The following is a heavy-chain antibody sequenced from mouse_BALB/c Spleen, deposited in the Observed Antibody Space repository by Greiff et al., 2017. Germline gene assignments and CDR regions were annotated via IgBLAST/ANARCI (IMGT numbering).Heavy chain of an antibody. D-gene: IGHD2-5*01. J-gene: IGHJ3*01. CDR2: ISNGGGST. CDR1: GFTFSSYT. Sequence: EVQVVESGGGLVQPGGSLKLSCAASGFTFSSYTMSWVRQTPEKRLEWVAYISNGGGSTYYPDTVKGRFTISRDNAKNTLYLQMSSLKSEDTAMYYCARQSNYSFAYWGQGTLVTVSA. V-gene: IGHV5-12-2*01. CDR3: ARQSNYSFAY.